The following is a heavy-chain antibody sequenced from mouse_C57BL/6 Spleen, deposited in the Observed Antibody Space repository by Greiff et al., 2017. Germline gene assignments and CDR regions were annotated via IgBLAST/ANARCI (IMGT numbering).Heavy chain of an antibody. Sequence: QVQLQQPGAELVRPGSSVKLSCKASGYTFTSYWMHWVKQRPIQGLEWIGNIDPSDSATHYNQKFKDKATLTVDKSSSTAYMQLSSLTSEDSAVYYCARNDGYPWYFDVWGTGTTVTVSS. CDR2: IDPSDSAT. CDR3: ARNDGYPWYFDV. J-gene: IGHJ1*03. CDR1: GYTFTSYW. V-gene: IGHV1-52*01. D-gene: IGHD2-3*01.